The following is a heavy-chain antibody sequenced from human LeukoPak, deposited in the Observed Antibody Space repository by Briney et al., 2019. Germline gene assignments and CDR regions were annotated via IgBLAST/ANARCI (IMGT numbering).Heavy chain of an antibody. Sequence: GASVKVSCKASGYTFTSYGISWVRQAPGQGLEWMGWISAYNGNTNYAQKLQGRVTMTTDTSTSTAYIELRSLRSDDTAVYYCARGIYCSGTSCYTHSYYYYGMDVWGQGTTVTVSS. CDR2: ISAYNGNT. J-gene: IGHJ6*02. CDR1: GYTFTSYG. V-gene: IGHV1-18*01. D-gene: IGHD2-2*02. CDR3: ARGIYCSGTSCYTHSYYYYGMDV.